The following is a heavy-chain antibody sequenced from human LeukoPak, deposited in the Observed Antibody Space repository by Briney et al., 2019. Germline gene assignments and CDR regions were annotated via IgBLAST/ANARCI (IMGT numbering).Heavy chain of an antibody. J-gene: IGHJ4*02. D-gene: IGHD5-18*01. V-gene: IGHV4-34*01. CDR2: INHSGST. CDR3: ARGTIQLWPNFDY. Sequence: SETLSLTCAVYGGSFSGYYWSWIRQPPGKGLEWIGEINHSGSTNCNPSLKSRVTISVDTSKNQFSLKLSSVTAADTAVYYCARGTIQLWPNFDYWGQGTLVTVSS. CDR1: GGSFSGYY.